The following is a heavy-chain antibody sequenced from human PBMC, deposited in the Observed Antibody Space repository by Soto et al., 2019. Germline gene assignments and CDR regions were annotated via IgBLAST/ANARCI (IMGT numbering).Heavy chain of an antibody. D-gene: IGHD1-1*01. Sequence: QVNLVQSGAEVKKPGASVKVSCEASGYTFTSYGITWVRQAPGQGLEWMGWISAHNGNTDYAQKLQGRVIVTRDTSTSTAYMELRSLISDDTAVYYCARGRYGDYWGQGALVTVSS. CDR2: ISAHNGNT. CDR1: GYTFTSYG. J-gene: IGHJ4*02. CDR3: ARGRYGDY. V-gene: IGHV1-18*01.